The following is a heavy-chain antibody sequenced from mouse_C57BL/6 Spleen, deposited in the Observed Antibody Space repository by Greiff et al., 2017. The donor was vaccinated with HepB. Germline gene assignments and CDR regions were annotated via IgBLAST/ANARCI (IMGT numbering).Heavy chain of an antibody. CDR3: ARVRPYAMDY. Sequence: QVQLKQSGAELARPGASVKLSCKASGYTFTSYGISWVKQRTGQGLEWIGEIYPRSGNTYYNEKFKGKATLTADKSSSTAYMELRSLTSEDSAVYFCARVRPYAMDYWGQGTSVTVSS. CDR1: GYTFTSYG. CDR2: IYPRSGNT. V-gene: IGHV1-81*01. J-gene: IGHJ4*01.